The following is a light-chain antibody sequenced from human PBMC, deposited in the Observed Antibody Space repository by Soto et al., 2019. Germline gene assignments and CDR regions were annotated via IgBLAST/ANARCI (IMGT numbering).Light chain of an antibody. Sequence: EIVMTQSPATLSVSTGERATLSCRASQSINNNLAWYQQKPVQAPRLLIYGASTRATGIPARFSGSGSGTEFTLTISSLQSEDFAVYYCHQYNNWPLTFGGGTKVEIK. CDR1: QSINNN. CDR3: HQYNNWPLT. V-gene: IGKV3-15*01. J-gene: IGKJ4*01. CDR2: GAS.